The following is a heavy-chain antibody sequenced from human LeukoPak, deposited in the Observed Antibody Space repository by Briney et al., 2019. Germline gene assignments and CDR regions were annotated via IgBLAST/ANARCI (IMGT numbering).Heavy chain of an antibody. CDR1: GYRFTSYW. V-gene: IGHV5-10-1*01. CDR3: ARHQLLGPCFKGVCPDAFDI. Sequence: GESLKISCKGSGYRFTSYWISWVRQMPGKGLEWMGRIDPSDSYTNYSPSFQGHLTISADKSISTAHLQWSSLKASDTAMYYCARHQLLGPCFKGVCPDAFDIWGQGTMVTVSS. D-gene: IGHD2-8*01. CDR2: IDPSDSYT. J-gene: IGHJ3*02.